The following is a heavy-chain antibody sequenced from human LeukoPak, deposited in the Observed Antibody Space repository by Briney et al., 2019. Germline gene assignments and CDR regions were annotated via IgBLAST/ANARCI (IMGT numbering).Heavy chain of an antibody. J-gene: IGHJ6*02. CDR2: ISSSSSYI. CDR3: ARDRLAAGFHYYGMDV. CDR1: GFTFSSYS. V-gene: IGHV3-21*01. Sequence: PGGSLRLSCAASGFTFSSYSMNWVRQAPGKGLEWVSSISSSSSYIYYADSVKGRFTISRDNANNSLYLQMNSLRVEDTAVYYCARDRLAAGFHYYGMDVWGQGTTVTVSS. D-gene: IGHD6-13*01.